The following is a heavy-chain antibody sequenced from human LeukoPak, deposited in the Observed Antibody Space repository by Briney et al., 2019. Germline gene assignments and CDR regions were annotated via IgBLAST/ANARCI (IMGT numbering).Heavy chain of an antibody. V-gene: IGHV1-46*01. D-gene: IGHD6-13*01. Sequence: ASVKVSCKASGYTSTSYYMHWVRQAPGQGLEWMGIINPSGGSTSYAQKFQGRVTMTRDTSTSTVYMELSSLRSEDTAVYYCARDFRIRAAAGTGDYWGQGTLVTVSS. J-gene: IGHJ4*02. CDR3: ARDFRIRAAAGTGDY. CDR1: GYTSTSYY. CDR2: INPSGGST.